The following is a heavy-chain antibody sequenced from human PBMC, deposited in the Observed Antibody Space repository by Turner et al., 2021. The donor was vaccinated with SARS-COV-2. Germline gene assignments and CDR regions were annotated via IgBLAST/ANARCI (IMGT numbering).Heavy chain of an antibody. CDR1: GFTFGDHW. V-gene: IGHV3-74*01. Sequence: VQLVESGGDFVHPGGSLRLSCVGSGFTFGDHWMHWVRQGPGKGLVWVSRISDDGSSASYGGSVRGRFTVSRDNAKNTLYLQMNSLRPDDTGVYYCTRRGIAAAGNDYWGQGTLVTVSS. CDR2: ISDDGSSA. J-gene: IGHJ4*02. CDR3: TRRGIAAAGNDY. D-gene: IGHD6-13*01.